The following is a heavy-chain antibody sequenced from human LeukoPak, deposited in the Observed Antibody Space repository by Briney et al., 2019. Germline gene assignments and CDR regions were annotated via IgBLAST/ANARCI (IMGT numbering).Heavy chain of an antibody. CDR3: ARGTVTRTFDY. Sequence: ASVKVSCKASGYTFTGYYMHWVRQAPGQGLEWMGRINPNSGGTNYAQKFQGRVTMTRDTSISTAYMELRSLRSDDTAVYYCARGTVTRTFDYWGQGTLVTVSS. D-gene: IGHD4-17*01. CDR2: INPNSGGT. J-gene: IGHJ4*02. V-gene: IGHV1-2*06. CDR1: GYTFTGYY.